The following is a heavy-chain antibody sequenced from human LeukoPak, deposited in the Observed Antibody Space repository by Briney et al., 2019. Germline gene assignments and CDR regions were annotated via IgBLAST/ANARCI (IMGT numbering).Heavy chain of an antibody. Sequence: PGGSLRLSCTTSGFTFKNYEMTWVRQSPGKGLEWVSYISKSGSPEYYAASVKGRFTISRDNAKNSLYLQMNSLRAEDTAVYYCARDTSPAAIGFSFVVDAFDIWGQGTMVTVSS. V-gene: IGHV3-48*03. D-gene: IGHD2-2*01. CDR2: ISKSGSPE. J-gene: IGHJ3*02. CDR1: GFTFKNYE. CDR3: ARDTSPAAIGFSFVVDAFDI.